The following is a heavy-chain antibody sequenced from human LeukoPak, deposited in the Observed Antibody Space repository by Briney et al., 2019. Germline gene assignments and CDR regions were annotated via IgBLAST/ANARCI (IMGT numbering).Heavy chain of an antibody. V-gene: IGHV1-18*01. CDR2: IRPYNGNT. CDR3: ARDVEMYYDSSAYGDY. CDR1: GYTFTSYG. J-gene: IGHJ4*02. Sequence: GASVKVSCKASGYTFTSYGISWVRQAPGQGLEWMGWIRPYNGNTNCAQKLQGRVTMTTGTSTSTAYMELRSLRSDDTAIYYCARDVEMYYDSSAYGDYWGQGTLVTVSS. D-gene: IGHD3-22*01.